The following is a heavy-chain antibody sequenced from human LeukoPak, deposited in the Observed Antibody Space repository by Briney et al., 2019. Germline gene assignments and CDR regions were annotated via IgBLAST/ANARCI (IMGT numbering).Heavy chain of an antibody. D-gene: IGHD4-23*01. CDR2: ISSSSSYI. Sequence: PWGSLRLSCAASGFTFSSYSRNWVRQAPGKGLEWVSSISSSSSYIYYADSVKGRFTIARDNAKNSLYLQMNSLRAEDTSVYYCAAGTVVNYFDYWGQGTLVTASS. CDR1: GFTFSSYS. V-gene: IGHV3-21*01. CDR3: AAGTVVNYFDY. J-gene: IGHJ4*02.